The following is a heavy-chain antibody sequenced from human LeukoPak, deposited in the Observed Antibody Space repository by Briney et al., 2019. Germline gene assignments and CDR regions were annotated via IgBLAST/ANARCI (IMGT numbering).Heavy chain of an antibody. CDR3: AKSRPPYCSGGSCYDDAFDI. CDR1: GFTFSTYA. J-gene: IGHJ3*02. Sequence: GGSLRLSCAASGFTFSTYAMTWVRQAPGKGLVWVSAISGSGGSTYYAASVKGRFTISRDNSKNTLYLQMNSLRAEDTAVYYYAKSRPPYCSGGSCYDDAFDIWGQGTMVTVSS. CDR2: ISGSGGST. D-gene: IGHD2-15*01. V-gene: IGHV3-23*01.